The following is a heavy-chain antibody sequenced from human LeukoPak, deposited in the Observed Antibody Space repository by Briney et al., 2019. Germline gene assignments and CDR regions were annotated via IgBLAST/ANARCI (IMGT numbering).Heavy chain of an antibody. CDR1: GFIFNNYG. D-gene: IGHD3-22*01. V-gene: IGHV3-23*01. Sequence: GGSLRLSCAASGFIFNNYGLIWVRQAPGKGLEWVSAISNDGGGTQYADFVEGRFTISRDNSKNTLFLQMRSLRAEDTALYYCAKASRGSFAHPWGPGTLVTVSS. CDR2: ISNDGGGT. J-gene: IGHJ5*02. CDR3: AKASRGSFAHP.